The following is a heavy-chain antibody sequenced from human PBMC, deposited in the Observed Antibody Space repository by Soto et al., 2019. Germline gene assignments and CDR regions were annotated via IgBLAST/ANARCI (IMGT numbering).Heavy chain of an antibody. Sequence: EVQLLESGGGLVQPGGSLRLSCAASGFTFSSYAMSWVRQAPGKGLEWVSAISGSGGSTYYADSVKGRFTVSRDNSKNTLCLQRHSLRDAETAVYYCAKEAVRYCSSSGCYEFDYWGQGCLVTVSS. CDR1: GFTFSSYA. D-gene: IGHD2-2*01. V-gene: IGHV3-23*01. J-gene: IGHJ4*02. CDR2: ISGSGGST. CDR3: AKEAVRYCSSSGCYEFDY.